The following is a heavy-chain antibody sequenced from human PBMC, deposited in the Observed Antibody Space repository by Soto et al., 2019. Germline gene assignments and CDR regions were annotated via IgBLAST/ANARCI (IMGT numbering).Heavy chain of an antibody. D-gene: IGHD2-8*01. CDR3: ARDRCTNGVCYPYYYYGMDV. CDR1: GFTFSSYA. CDR2: ISYDGSNK. J-gene: IGHJ6*02. Sequence: GGSLRLSCAASGFTFSSYAMHWVRQAPGKGLEWVAVISYDGSNKYYADSVKGRFTISRDNSKNTLYLQMNSLRAEDTAVYYCARDRCTNGVCYPYYYYGMDVWGQGTTVTVSS. V-gene: IGHV3-30-3*01.